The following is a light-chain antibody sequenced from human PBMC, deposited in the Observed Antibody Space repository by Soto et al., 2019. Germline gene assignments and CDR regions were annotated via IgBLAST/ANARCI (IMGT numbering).Light chain of an antibody. CDR1: RDVGSD. V-gene: IGKV1-6*01. J-gene: IGKJ1*01. CDR2: AAS. Sequence: QMPQSPSSLSASVGEKIIITCRASRDVGSDVSWYQQKPGQAPKLLIYAASNLYTGVPSRFSGSRSGTEFTLTISSLQPEDFATYYCQQYRAYRAFGQGTKVDIK. CDR3: QQYRAYRA.